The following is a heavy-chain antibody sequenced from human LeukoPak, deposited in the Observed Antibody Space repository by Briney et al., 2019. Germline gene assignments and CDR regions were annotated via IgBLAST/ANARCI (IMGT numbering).Heavy chain of an antibody. V-gene: IGHV1-69*04. D-gene: IGHD6-6*01. CDR3: ARDKSIAARPRYYGMDV. CDR2: IIPILGIA. Sequence: SVKVSCKASGGTFSSYAISWVRQAPGQGLEWMGRIIPILGIANYAQKFQGRVTITADKSASTAYMELSSLRSEDTAVYYCARDKSIAARPRYYGMDVWGQGTTVTVSS. J-gene: IGHJ6*02. CDR1: GGTFSSYA.